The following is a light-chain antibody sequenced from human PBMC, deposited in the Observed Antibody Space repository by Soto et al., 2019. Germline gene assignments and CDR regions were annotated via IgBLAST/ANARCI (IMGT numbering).Light chain of an antibody. CDR1: QSVSSN. CDR2: GAS. CDR3: QQYNNWPPLT. J-gene: IGKJ5*01. Sequence: EIVMTQSPATLSVSPVERATLSCSASQSVSSNLAWYQQKPGQAPRLLIYGASTRATGIPARFSGSGSGTEFTLTISSLQSEDFAVYYCQQYNNWPPLTFGQGTRLEIK. V-gene: IGKV3-15*01.